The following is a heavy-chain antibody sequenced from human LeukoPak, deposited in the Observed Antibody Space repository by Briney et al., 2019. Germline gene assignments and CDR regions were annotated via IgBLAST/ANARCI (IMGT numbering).Heavy chain of an antibody. CDR1: GYTFTSYY. V-gene: IGHV1-46*01. Sequence: ASVKVSCKASGYTFTSYYMHWVRQAPGQGLEWMGIINPSGGSTNYAQKFQGRVTITADKSTSTAYMELSSLRSEDTAVYYCARGNSSGWYQQLDYWGQGTLVTVSS. J-gene: IGHJ4*02. CDR2: INPSGGST. D-gene: IGHD6-19*01. CDR3: ARGNSSGWYQQLDY.